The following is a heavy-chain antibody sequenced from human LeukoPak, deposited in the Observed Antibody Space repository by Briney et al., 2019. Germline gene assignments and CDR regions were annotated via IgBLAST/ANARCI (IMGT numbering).Heavy chain of an antibody. J-gene: IGHJ4*02. CDR3: ARVPVRGVRRFDY. Sequence: SETLSLTCAVSGGSISSGGYSWSWIRQPPGKGLEWIGYTYHSGSTYYNPSLKSRVTISVDRSKNQFSLKLSSVTAADTAVYYCARVPVRGVRRFDYWGQGTLVTVSS. D-gene: IGHD3-10*01. CDR2: TYHSGST. V-gene: IGHV4-30-2*01. CDR1: GGSISSGGYS.